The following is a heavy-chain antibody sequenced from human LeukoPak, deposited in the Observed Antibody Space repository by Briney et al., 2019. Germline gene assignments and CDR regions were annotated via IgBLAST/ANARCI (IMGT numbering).Heavy chain of an antibody. D-gene: IGHD2-21*02. CDR2: IIPILGIA. CDR3: ARDLSDEYYYYYGMDV. CDR1: GGTFSSYA. Sequence: GASVKVSCKASGGTFSSYAISWVRQAPGQGLEWMGRIIPILGIANYAQKFQGRVTITADKSTSTAYMELSSLRSEDTAVYYCARDLSDEYYYYYGMDVWGQGTTVTVSS. J-gene: IGHJ6*02. V-gene: IGHV1-69*04.